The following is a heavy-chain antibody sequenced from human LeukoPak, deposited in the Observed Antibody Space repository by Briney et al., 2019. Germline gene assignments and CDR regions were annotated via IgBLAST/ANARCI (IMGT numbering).Heavy chain of an antibody. V-gene: IGHV4-59*01. CDR2: ISYSGST. J-gene: IGHJ4*01. CDR1: GGSITSTNY. CDR3: TSGGMVSGDY. Sequence: SETLSLTCGVSGGSITSTNYWSWIRQPPGKGLKWIGYISYSGSTNYNPSLKSRVAISRDTSKNQFSLKLRSVTAADTAVYYCTSGGMVSGDYWGHGTLVTVSS. D-gene: IGHD2-8*01.